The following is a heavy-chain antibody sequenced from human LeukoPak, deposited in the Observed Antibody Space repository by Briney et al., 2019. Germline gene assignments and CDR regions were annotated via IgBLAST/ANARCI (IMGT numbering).Heavy chain of an antibody. V-gene: IGHV4-4*07. CDR3: AREGVGALYYYYMDV. Sequence: SETLSLTCTVSGGSIGSYYWSWIRQPAGKGLEWIGRIYTNGSTNYNPSLKSRVTMSVDTSKNQFSLKLSSVTAADTAVYYCAREGVGALYYYYMDVWGQGTMVTVSS. CDR1: GGSIGSYY. CDR2: IYTNGST. D-gene: IGHD1-26*01. J-gene: IGHJ6*03.